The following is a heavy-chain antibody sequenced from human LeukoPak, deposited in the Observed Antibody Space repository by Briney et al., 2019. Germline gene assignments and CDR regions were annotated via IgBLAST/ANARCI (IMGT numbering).Heavy chain of an antibody. V-gene: IGHV3-33*08. Sequence: HPGGSLRLSCAASGFTFSSYGMHWVRQAPGKGLEWVAVIWYDGSNKYYADSVKGRFTISRDNSKNTLYLQMNSLRAEDTAVYYCARSHEKTRAFDIWGKGTMVTVSS. CDR1: GFTFSSYG. CDR3: ARSHEKTRAFDI. J-gene: IGHJ3*02. CDR2: IWYDGSNK.